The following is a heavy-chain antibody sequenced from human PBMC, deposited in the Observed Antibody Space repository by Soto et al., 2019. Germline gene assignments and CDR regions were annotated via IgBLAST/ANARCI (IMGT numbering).Heavy chain of an antibody. CDR1: GGSISNHY. D-gene: IGHD7-27*01. V-gene: IGHV4-59*11. CDR2: IYYNGNT. J-gene: IGHJ4*02. Sequence: QVQLQESGPGLVKPSETLSLTCTVSGGSISNHYWSWIRQPPGKGLEWIGYIYYNGNTNYNPPLKSRVNMSVDTSKNQISLKLSSVTAADKAVYYCTRANWDSEYWGQGTLVTVSS. CDR3: TRANWDSEY.